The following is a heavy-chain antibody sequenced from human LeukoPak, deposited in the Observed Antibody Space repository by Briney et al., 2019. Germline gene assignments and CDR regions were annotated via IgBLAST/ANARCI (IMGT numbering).Heavy chain of an antibody. CDR3: AGFTYDYVWGSYRSHVH. D-gene: IGHD3-16*02. J-gene: IGHJ4*02. CDR1: GGSFSGYY. CDR2: INHSGST. V-gene: IGHV4-34*01. Sequence: SETLSLTCAVYGGSFSGYYWSWIRQPPGKGLEWIGEINHSGSTNYNPSLKSRVTISVDTSKNQFSLKLSSVTAADTAVYYCAGFTYDYVWGSYRSHVHWGQGTLVTVSS.